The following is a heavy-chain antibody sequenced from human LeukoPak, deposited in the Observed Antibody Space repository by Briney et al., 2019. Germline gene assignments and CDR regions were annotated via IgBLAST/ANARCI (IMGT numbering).Heavy chain of an antibody. Sequence: GGSLRLSCAASGFTFSSYAMSWIRQAPGKGLEWVSYISSSGYTKYYADSLKGRFTISRDNAKKTLYLQINSLRAEDTAVYYCATTLRTRGTWYFDLWGRGTLVTVSS. CDR1: GFTFSSYA. CDR3: ATTLRTRGTWYFDL. V-gene: IGHV3-11*04. CDR2: ISSSGYTK. D-gene: IGHD1-1*01. J-gene: IGHJ2*01.